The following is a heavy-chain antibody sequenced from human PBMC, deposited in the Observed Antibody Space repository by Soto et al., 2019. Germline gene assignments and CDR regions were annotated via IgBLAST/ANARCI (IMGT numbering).Heavy chain of an antibody. CDR3: ARGESGYDRSPVFYYYYGMDV. J-gene: IGHJ6*02. V-gene: IGHV4-4*07. CDR1: GGSISSYY. CDR2: IYTSGST. Sequence: SETLSLTCTVSGGSISSYYWSRIRQPAGKGLEWIGRIYTSGSTNYNPSLKSRVTMSVDTSKNQFSLKLSSVTAADTAVYYCARGESGYDRSPVFYYYYGMDVWGQGTTVTVSS. D-gene: IGHD5-12*01.